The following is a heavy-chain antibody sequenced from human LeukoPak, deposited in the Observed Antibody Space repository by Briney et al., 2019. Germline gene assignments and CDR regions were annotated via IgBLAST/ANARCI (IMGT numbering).Heavy chain of an antibody. D-gene: IGHD2-2*01. J-gene: IGHJ4*02. CDR1: GFTFSSYG. CDR3: ARDAMSRTADY. Sequence: GGSLRLSCAASGFTFSSYGMSWVRQAPGKGLEWVGNIKQDGSETYFVDSVKGRFTISRDNAKNSLYLQMNNLRAEDTAVYYCARDAMSRTADYWGQGTLVTVSS. V-gene: IGHV3-7*01. CDR2: IKQDGSET.